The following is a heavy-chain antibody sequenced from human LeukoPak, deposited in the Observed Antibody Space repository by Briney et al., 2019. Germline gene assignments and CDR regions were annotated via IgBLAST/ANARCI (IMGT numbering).Heavy chain of an antibody. CDR1: GFIFSTYA. J-gene: IGHJ4*02. CDR3: ARGIDY. CDR2: ISNDGSNK. V-gene: IGHV3-30*04. Sequence: GGSLRLSCAASGFIFSTYAMHWVRQAPGKGLEWVAVISNDGSNKYYGDSVKGRFTISRDNSKNTLYLQMNSLRVEDTAVYYCARGIDYWGRGTLVTVSS.